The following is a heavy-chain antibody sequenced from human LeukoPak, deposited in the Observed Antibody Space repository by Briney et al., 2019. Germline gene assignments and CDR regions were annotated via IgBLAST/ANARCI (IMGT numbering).Heavy chain of an antibody. CDR1: GFTFSDYY. V-gene: IGHV3-11*04. Sequence: TGGTLRLSCAASGFTFSDYYISWSCQAPGKGLGWVSYISSSSSTIYYADSVKGRFTISRDNSKNTLYLQMNRLRSEDTAVYYCARGGWLPPEDAFDIWGQGTMVTVSS. D-gene: IGHD5-24*01. J-gene: IGHJ3*02. CDR2: ISSSSSTI. CDR3: ARGGWLPPEDAFDI.